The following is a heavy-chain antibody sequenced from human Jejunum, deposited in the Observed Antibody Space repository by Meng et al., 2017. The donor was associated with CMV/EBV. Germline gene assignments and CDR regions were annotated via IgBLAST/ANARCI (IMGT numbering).Heavy chain of an antibody. CDR2: INSDGSST. V-gene: IGHV3-74*01. CDR1: GFTCRSYW. CDR3: AREVGAQDY. D-gene: IGHD6-6*01. J-gene: IGHJ4*02. Sequence: GGAGGGLVRAGGSLRLACATSGFTCRSYWMHWVRQAPGKGLVWVSRINSDGSSTSYADSVKGRFTISRDNAKNTLYLQMNSLRAEDTAVYYCAREVGAQDYWGQGTLVTVSS.